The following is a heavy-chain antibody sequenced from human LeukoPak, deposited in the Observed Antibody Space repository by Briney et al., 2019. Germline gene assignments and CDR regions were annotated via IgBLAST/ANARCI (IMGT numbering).Heavy chain of an antibody. V-gene: IGHV1-18*01. CDR1: GYTFTSYD. CDR2: ISAYNGNT. J-gene: IGHJ5*02. Sequence: EASVKVSCKASGYTFTSYDINWVRQATGQGLEWMGWISAYNGNTNYAQKLQGRVTMTTDTSTSTAYMELRSLRSDDTAVYYCARDVAGSWFDPWGQGTLVTVSS. D-gene: IGHD1-26*01. CDR3: ARDVAGSWFDP.